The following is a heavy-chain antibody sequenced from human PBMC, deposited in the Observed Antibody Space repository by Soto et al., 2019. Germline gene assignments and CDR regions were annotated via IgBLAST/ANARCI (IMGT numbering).Heavy chain of an antibody. CDR2: ISGSGGST. Sequence: HPGRSLRVSCAASVFTFSSDAMSWVRQAPGKGLEWVSAISGSGGSTYYADSVKGRFTISRDNSKNTLYLQMNSLRAEDTAIYYCANPSVAAAAHAAYFDYGGHGTLVTVSS. J-gene: IGHJ4*01. D-gene: IGHD6-13*01. CDR1: VFTFSSDA. V-gene: IGHV3-23*01. CDR3: ANPSVAAAAHAAYFDY.